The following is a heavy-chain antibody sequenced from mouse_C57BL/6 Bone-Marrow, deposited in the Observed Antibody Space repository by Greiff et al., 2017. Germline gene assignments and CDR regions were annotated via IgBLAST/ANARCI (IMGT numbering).Heavy chain of an antibody. D-gene: IGHD1-2*01. CDR2: IYPGSGNT. CDR1: GYSFTSYY. V-gene: IGHV1-66*01. J-gene: IGHJ3*01. CDR3: ARSLLRLLAY. Sequence: VQLQQSGTVLARPGASVKISCKASGYSFTSYYIHWVKQRPGQGLEWIGWIYPGSGNTKYNEKFKGKATLTADTSSSTAYMQLSSLTSEDSAVYYCARSLLRLLAYWGQGTLVTVSA.